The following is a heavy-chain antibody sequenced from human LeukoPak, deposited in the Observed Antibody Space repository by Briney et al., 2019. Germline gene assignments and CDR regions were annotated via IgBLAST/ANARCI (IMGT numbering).Heavy chain of an antibody. Sequence: SETLSLTCTVSGYSISSGYYWGWIRQPAGKGLEWIGRIYTSGSTNYNPSLKSRVTISVDTSKNQISLNLISVTAADTAIYYCARRRSDLNWYDPWGQGTLVTVSS. CDR2: IYTSGST. V-gene: IGHV4-61*02. D-gene: IGHD6-19*01. CDR1: GYSISSGYY. CDR3: ARRRSDLNWYDP. J-gene: IGHJ5*02.